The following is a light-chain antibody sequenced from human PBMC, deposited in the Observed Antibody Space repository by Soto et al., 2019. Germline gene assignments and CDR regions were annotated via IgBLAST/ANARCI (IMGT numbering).Light chain of an antibody. Sequence: EIVLTQSPSTLSLSPGEGATLSCRASQSVSKYLAWFQQKPGQAPRVLIYGASTRATGIPDMFTGSGSGTYFSLTISRLEPEDFAVYCCHQYTSSPWTLGQGTRVDIK. V-gene: IGKV3-20*01. CDR1: QSVSKY. CDR3: HQYTSSPWT. CDR2: GAS. J-gene: IGKJ1*01.